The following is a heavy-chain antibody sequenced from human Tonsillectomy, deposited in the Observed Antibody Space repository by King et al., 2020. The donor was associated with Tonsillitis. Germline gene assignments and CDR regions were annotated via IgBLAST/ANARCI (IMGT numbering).Heavy chain of an antibody. CDR3: AKDLYENTGPCAFDI. Sequence: VQLVESGGGLAQPGRSLRLSCAASGFSFDDYAMNWVRQAPGKGLEWVSGISRDSDNIHYADSVKGRFTISRDNAKNSLYLQMNSLRPEDTALYYCAKDLYENTGPCAFDIWGQGTLVTVSS. CDR2: ISRDSDNI. D-gene: IGHD2-8*02. CDR1: GFSFDDYA. J-gene: IGHJ3*02. V-gene: IGHV3-9*01.